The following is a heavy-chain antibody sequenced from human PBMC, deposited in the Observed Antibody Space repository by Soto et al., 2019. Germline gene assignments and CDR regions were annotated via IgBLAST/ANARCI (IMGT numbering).Heavy chain of an antibody. CDR3: ARRKERSGPHYFDS. CDR1: GYTFITYD. D-gene: IGHD6-25*01. CDR2: MNPSNGNA. J-gene: IGHJ4*02. V-gene: IGHV1-8*01. Sequence: ASVKVSCKASGYTFITYDIHWVRQATGQGLEWMGWMNPSNGNAGYAQKFQGRVTMTRNTSISTAYMDLSSLRSEDTAVYFCARRKERSGPHYFDSWGQGTLVTVSS.